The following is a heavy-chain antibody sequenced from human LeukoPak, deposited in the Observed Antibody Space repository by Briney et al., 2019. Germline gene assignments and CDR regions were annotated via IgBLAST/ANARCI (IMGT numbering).Heavy chain of an antibody. CDR3: ATERGSYRLFDY. J-gene: IGHJ4*01. D-gene: IGHD3-16*02. CDR1: GGSISSINW. CDR2: IYHSGST. Sequence: PSGTLSLTCAVSGGSISSINWWSWVRQPPGKGLEWIGEIYHSGSTNYNPSLKSRVTISVDKSKNQFSLKLSSLTAAATAVYYCATERGSYRLFDYWGQGTLVTVSS. V-gene: IGHV4-4*02.